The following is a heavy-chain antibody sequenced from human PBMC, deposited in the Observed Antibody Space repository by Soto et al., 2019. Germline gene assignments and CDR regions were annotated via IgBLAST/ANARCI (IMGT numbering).Heavy chain of an antibody. Sequence: SDTLSLTCPGSGFYISSSRYYWGRLRQPPGKGLEWIGSIYYSGSTYYKPSLKSRVTISVDTSKNQFSLKLSSVTAADTAVYYFARQARGSAAGRSFDYWGQRTLVTGSS. J-gene: IGHJ4*02. CDR2: IYYSGST. CDR1: GFYISSSRYY. V-gene: IGHV4-39*01. D-gene: IGHD6-13*01. CDR3: ARQARGSAAGRSFDY.